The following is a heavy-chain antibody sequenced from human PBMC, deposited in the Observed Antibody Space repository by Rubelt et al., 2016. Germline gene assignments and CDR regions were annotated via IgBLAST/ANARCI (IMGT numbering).Heavy chain of an antibody. CDR2: IYFSGKT. J-gene: IGHJ4*02. CDR3: ARIDIVVVPSATFDH. CDR1: GGSISSGSYY. D-gene: IGHD2-2*01. V-gene: IGHV4-39*01. Sequence: QLQLLESGPGLVKPSETLSLTCTVSGGSISSGSYYWGWIRQPPGKGLEWIGSIYFSGKTYYNPSLKSRITLAVDTSKNQISRRLYSVTAADTVWYYCARIDIVVVPSATFDHWGQGTLVTVSS.